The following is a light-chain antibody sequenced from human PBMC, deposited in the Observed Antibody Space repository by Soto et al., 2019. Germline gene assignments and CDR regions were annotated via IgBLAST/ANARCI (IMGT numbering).Light chain of an antibody. CDR3: QSYDSSLSARV. CDR2: GNS. V-gene: IGLV1-40*01. Sequence: QSVLTQPHSVSGAPGQRVTISCTGSSSNIGAGYDVHWYQQLPGTAPKLLIYGNSHRPSGVPDRFSGSKSGTSASLAITVLQAEDEADYYCQSYDSSLSARVFGGGTKITVI. J-gene: IGLJ3*02. CDR1: SSNIGAGYD.